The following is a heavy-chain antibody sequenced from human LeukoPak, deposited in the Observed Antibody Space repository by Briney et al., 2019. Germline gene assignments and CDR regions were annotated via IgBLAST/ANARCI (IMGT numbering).Heavy chain of an antibody. CDR2: IIPIFGSA. Sequence: SVKVSCKASGGTFSSYTTTWVRQAPGQGLEWMGGIIPIFGSANYAQKFQGRVTITADESTSTAYMELSSLRSEDTAVYYCATATMVRDVHFDYWGQGTLVTVSS. V-gene: IGHV1-69*01. CDR1: GGTFSSYT. D-gene: IGHD3-10*01. CDR3: ATATMVRDVHFDY. J-gene: IGHJ4*02.